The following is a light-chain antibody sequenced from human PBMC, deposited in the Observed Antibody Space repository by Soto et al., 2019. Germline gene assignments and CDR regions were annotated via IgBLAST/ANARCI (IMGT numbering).Light chain of an antibody. CDR3: SSCTSSSTLLYV. CDR1: SSDVGRYNS. Sequence: QSVLTQPASVSGSPGQSITISCTGTSSDVGRYNSVSWYRQHPGKAPRLMIYEVNNRPSGVSNRFSGSKSGNTASLTISGLQAEDEADYYCSSCTSSSTLLYVFGTGTKVTVL. J-gene: IGLJ1*01. V-gene: IGLV2-14*01. CDR2: EVN.